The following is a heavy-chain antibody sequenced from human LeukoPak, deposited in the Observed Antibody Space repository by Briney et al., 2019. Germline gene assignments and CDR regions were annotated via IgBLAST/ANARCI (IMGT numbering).Heavy chain of an antibody. D-gene: IGHD3-10*01. CDR2: ISYDGSNK. CDR3: AKDTFAGVNPTGYGMDV. Sequence: GGSLRLSCAASGFTFSSYAMHWVRQAPGKGLEWVAVISYDGSNKYYADSVKGRFTISRDNSKNTLYLQMNSLRAEDTAVYYCAKDTFAGVNPTGYGMDVWGQGTTVTVSS. CDR1: GFTFSSYA. J-gene: IGHJ6*02. V-gene: IGHV3-30-3*01.